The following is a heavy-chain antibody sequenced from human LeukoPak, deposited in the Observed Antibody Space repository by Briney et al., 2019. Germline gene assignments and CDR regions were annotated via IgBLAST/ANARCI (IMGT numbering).Heavy chain of an antibody. CDR1: GFDFSAYS. CDR3: ARVGRSGWTVDY. CDR2: ISSSSNI. Sequence: WGTLRLSCTASGFDFSAYSINWVRQAPGKGLEWVSYISSSSNIYHADSVKGRFTISRDNAKNSLHLQMNSLRAEDTAVYYCARVGRSGWTVDYWGQGTLVSVSS. V-gene: IGHV3-69-1*01. D-gene: IGHD6-19*01. J-gene: IGHJ4*02.